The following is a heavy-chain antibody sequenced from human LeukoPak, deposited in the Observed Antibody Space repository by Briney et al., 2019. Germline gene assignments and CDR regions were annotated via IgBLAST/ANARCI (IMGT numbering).Heavy chain of an antibody. Sequence: GGSLRLSCAASGFTFSNAWMSWVRQAPGKGQEWVGHIKSKTDGGTTDYAAPVKGRFTISRDDSKNTLYLQMNSPKTDDTAVYYCTTNYSNYIYYYYYMDVWGKGTTVTVSS. D-gene: IGHD4-11*01. CDR1: GFTFSNAW. V-gene: IGHV3-15*01. CDR3: TTNYSNYIYYYYYMDV. J-gene: IGHJ6*03. CDR2: IKSKTDGGTT.